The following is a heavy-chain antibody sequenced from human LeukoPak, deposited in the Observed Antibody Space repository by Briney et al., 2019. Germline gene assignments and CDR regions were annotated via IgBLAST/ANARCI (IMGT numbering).Heavy chain of an antibody. V-gene: IGHV3-9*01. J-gene: IGHJ2*01. CDR3: AKDKGAAADGYFDL. CDR2: ISWNSGSI. Sequence: GGSLRLSCAASGFTFSSYAMSWVRQAPGKGLEWVSGISWNSGSIGYADSVKGRFTISRDNAKNSLYLQMNSLRAEDTALYYCAKDKGAAADGYFDLWGRGTLVTVSS. D-gene: IGHD6-13*01. CDR1: GFTFSSYA.